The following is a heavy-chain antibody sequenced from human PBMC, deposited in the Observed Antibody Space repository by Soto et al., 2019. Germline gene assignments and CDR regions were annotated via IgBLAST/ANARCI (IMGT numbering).Heavy chain of an antibody. D-gene: IGHD3-9*01. CDR2: ISGSGGST. Sequence: GGSLRLSCAASGFTFSSYAMSWVRQAPGKGLEWVSAISGSGGSTYYAASVRGRFTISRDNSKNTLYLQMNSLRAEDTAVYCCAKDLGRILTGYYDYWGQGTLVTVSS. J-gene: IGHJ4*02. CDR3: AKDLGRILTGYYDY. V-gene: IGHV3-23*01. CDR1: GFTFSSYA.